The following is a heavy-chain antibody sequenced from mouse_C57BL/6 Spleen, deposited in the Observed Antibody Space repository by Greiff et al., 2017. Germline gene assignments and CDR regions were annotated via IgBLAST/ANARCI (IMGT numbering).Heavy chain of an antibody. J-gene: IGHJ2*01. CDR1: GYAFSSSW. Sequence: VQLVESGPELVKPGASVKISCKASGYAFSSSWMNWVKQRPGKGLEWIGRIYPGDGDTNYNGKFKGKAILTADKSSSTAYMQLSSLTSEDTAVNFCARAAQAPYFDYWGQGTTLTVSS. CDR3: ARAAQAPYFDY. D-gene: IGHD3-2*02. CDR2: IYPGDGDT. V-gene: IGHV1-82*01.